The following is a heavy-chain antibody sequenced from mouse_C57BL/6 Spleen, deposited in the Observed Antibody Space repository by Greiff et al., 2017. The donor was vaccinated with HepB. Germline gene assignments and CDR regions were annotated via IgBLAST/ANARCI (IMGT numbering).Heavy chain of an antibody. CDR1: GYTFTSYW. D-gene: IGHD1-1*01. CDR2: INPSNGGT. Sequence: QVQLQQPGTELVKPGASVKLSCKASGYTFTSYWMHWVKQRPGQGLEWIGNINPSNGGTNYNEKFKSKATLTVDKSSSTAYMQLSSLTSEDSAVNYCARFGSSLWYFDVWGTGTTVTVSS. CDR3: ARFGSSLWYFDV. V-gene: IGHV1-53*01. J-gene: IGHJ1*03.